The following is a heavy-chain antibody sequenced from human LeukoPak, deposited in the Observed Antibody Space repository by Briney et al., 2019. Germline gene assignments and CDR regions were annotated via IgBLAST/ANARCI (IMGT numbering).Heavy chain of an antibody. V-gene: IGHV1-8*03. D-gene: IGHD3-22*01. Sequence: GASVKVSCKASGYTFTNYDINWVRQATGQGLEWMGWMNPNSGNTGHAQKFQGRVTITRDTSIGTAYMELSSLRSDDTAVYYCARRSDYYDSSAYYYWGQGTLVTVSS. CDR1: GYTFTNYD. CDR3: ARRSDYYDSSAYYY. J-gene: IGHJ4*02. CDR2: MNPNSGNT.